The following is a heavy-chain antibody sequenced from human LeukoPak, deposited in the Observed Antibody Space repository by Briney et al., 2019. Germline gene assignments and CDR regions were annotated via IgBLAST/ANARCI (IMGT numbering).Heavy chain of an antibody. CDR2: ISGGGGSTYYA. V-gene: IGHV3-23*01. CDR3: AEVGISGYDHFDY. Sequence: GGSLRLSCAASGFTFSTYAMSWVRLAPGKGLEWVSAISGGGGSTYYAYYADSVKGRFTISRDNSKNTLYLQMNSLRAEDTAVYYCAEVGISGYDHFDYWGQGTLVTVSS. J-gene: IGHJ4*02. CDR1: GFTFSTYA. D-gene: IGHD5-12*01.